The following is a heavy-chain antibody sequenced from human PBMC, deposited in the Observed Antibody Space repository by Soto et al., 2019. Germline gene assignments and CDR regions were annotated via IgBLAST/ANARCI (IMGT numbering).Heavy chain of an antibody. V-gene: IGHV1-2*02. CDR3: ARGPSENRGYDRSAFDM. Sequence: ASVKVSCKASGYIFSDYFMHWVRQAPGQGLEWMGWINPDSGGANYAQKFQGRVIMSRDTSISTVYMELSRLGSDDTAVYYCARGPSENRGYDRSAFDMWGQGTMVTVSS. CDR1: GYIFSDYF. J-gene: IGHJ3*02. D-gene: IGHD5-12*01. CDR2: INPDSGGA.